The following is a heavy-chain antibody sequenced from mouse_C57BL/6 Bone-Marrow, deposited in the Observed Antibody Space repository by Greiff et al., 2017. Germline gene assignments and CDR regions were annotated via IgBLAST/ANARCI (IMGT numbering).Heavy chain of an antibody. CDR2: IDPENGDT. CDR3: TTDGSSFPYAMDY. V-gene: IGHV14-4*01. D-gene: IGHD1-1*01. J-gene: IGHJ4*01. CDR1: GFNIKDDY. Sequence: VQLKQSGAELVRPGASVKLSCTASGFNIKDDYMHWVKQRPEQGLEWIGWIDPENGDTEYASKFQGKATITADTSSNTAYLQLSSLTSEDTAVYYCTTDGSSFPYAMDYWGQGTSVTVSS.